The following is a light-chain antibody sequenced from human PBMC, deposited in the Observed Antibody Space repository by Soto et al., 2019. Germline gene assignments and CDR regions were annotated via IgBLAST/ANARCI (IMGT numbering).Light chain of an antibody. CDR3: PQRVWPWT. V-gene: IGKV3-11*01. CDR1: QSVSSQ. J-gene: IGKJ1*01. Sequence: EIVLTQSPATLSLSPGERATLSCRASQSVSSQLAWYQQKPGQAPRLLIYGASIRATGIPDRFRGSGAGTDFTLTISSLAPEYFAFYYRPQRVWPWTVGQGTKVDIK. CDR2: GAS.